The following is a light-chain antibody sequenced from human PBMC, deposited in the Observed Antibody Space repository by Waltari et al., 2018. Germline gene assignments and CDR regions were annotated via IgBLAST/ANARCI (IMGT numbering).Light chain of an antibody. V-gene: IGKV1-33*01. CDR2: DAS. J-gene: IGKJ2*01. Sequence: DIQMTQSPSSLSASVGDRVTITCQASQDISNYLNWYQQKPGKAPKRLIYDASNLETGVPSRFSGSGSWTDFTFTISSLQPEDIATYYCQQYDNLPYTFGQGTKLEIK. CDR1: QDISNY. CDR3: QQYDNLPYT.